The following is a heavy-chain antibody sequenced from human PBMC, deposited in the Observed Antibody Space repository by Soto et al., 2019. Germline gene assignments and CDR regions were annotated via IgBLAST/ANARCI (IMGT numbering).Heavy chain of an antibody. V-gene: IGHV1-2*02. CDR2: INPKSDDT. J-gene: IGHJ5*02. D-gene: IGHD4-4*01. Sequence: ASVKVSCKASGYPFSDNQIHWLRRAPGQGLEWMGRINPKSDDTNYAQKFQGRVTMTRDTSIDTAYLELTGLISDDTATYYCARKHSLDYIRWGLDPWGQGTLVTVS. CDR1: GYPFSDNQ. CDR3: ARKHSLDYIRWGLDP.